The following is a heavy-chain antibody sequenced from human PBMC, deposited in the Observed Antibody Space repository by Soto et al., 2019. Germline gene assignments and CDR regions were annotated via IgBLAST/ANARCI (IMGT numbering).Heavy chain of an antibody. V-gene: IGHV4-59*01. CDR3: ARVREGQMATLYYFDY. J-gene: IGHJ4*02. Sequence: PSETLSLTCTVSGGSISSYYWSWIRQPPGKGLEWIGYIYYSGGTNYNPSLKSRVTISVDTSKNQFSLKLSSVTAADTAVYYCARVREGQMATLYYFDYWGQGTLVTVSS. D-gene: IGHD5-12*01. CDR2: IYYSGGT. CDR1: GGSISSYY.